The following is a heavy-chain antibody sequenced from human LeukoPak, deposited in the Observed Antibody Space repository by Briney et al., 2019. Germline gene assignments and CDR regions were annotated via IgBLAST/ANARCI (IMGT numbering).Heavy chain of an antibody. CDR3: AKDRRGSSSRGYYGMDV. CDR1: GFTFDDYA. Sequence: GGSLRLSRAASGFTFDDYAMHWVRQAPGKGLEWVSGISWNSGSIGYADSVKGRFTISRDNAKNSLYLQMNSLRAEDTALYYCAKDRRGSSSRGYYGMDVWGQGTTVTVSS. J-gene: IGHJ6*02. CDR2: ISWNSGSI. D-gene: IGHD6-13*01. V-gene: IGHV3-9*01.